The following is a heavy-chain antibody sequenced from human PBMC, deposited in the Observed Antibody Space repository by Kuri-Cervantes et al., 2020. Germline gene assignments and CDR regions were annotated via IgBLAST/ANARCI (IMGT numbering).Heavy chain of an antibody. D-gene: IGHD6-19*01. V-gene: IGHV4-34*01. CDR1: GGSFSFYY. Sequence: ESLKISCAVYGGSFSFYYCSWIRQPPGKGLEWIGEINLSGTTHYNPSLKSRLTISVDTSRRQFSLKLRSLTAADTAVYYCARGRGWGFDPWGQGTLVTVSS. CDR3: ARGRGWGFDP. J-gene: IGHJ5*02. CDR2: INLSGTT.